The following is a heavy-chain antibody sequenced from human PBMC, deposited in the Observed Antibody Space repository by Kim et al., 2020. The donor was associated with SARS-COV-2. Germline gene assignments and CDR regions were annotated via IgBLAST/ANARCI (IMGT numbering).Heavy chain of an antibody. J-gene: IGHJ5*02. CDR1: GGSISSSSYY. Sequence: SETLSLTCTVSGGSISSSSYYWGWIRQPPGKGLEWIGSIYYSGSTYYNPSLKSRVTISVDTSKNQFSLKLSSVTAADTAVYYCARRNDFRGYWFDPWGQGTLVTVSS. CDR2: IYYSGST. V-gene: IGHV4-39*01. D-gene: IGHD3-3*01. CDR3: ARRNDFRGYWFDP.